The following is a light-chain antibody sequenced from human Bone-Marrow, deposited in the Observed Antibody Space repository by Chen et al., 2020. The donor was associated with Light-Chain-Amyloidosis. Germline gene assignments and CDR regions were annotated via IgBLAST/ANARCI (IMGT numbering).Light chain of an antibody. CDR2: ADK. V-gene: IGLV6-57*02. J-gene: IGLJ3*02. Sequence: NFMLTQPHSVSESPGKTVTISCTGNSGNIASNYVQWYQQRPGSAPTIVIYADKQRPSGVPDRFSGSIDSSSNSASLTISGLKTEDEADYYCQSYDSSNPSWVFGGGTKLTV. CDR1: SGNIASNY. CDR3: QSYDSSNPSWV.